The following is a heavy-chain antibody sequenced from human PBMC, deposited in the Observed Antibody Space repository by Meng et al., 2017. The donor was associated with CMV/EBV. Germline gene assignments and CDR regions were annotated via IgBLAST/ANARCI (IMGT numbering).Heavy chain of an antibody. CDR2: ISYDGSNK. V-gene: IGHV3-30*03. D-gene: IGHD6-19*01. J-gene: IGHJ4*02. CDR3: ARGEIAVAAAIDY. CDR1: GFTFSSYS. Sequence: SLKISCAASGFTFSSYSMNWVRQAPGKGLEWVAVISYDGSNKYYADSVKGRFTISRDNSKNTLYLQMNSLRAEDTAVYYCARGEIAVAAAIDYWGQGTLVTVSS.